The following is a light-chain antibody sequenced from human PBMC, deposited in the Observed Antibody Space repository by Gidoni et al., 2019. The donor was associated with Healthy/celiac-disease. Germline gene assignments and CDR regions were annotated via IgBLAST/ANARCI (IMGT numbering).Light chain of an antibody. V-gene: IGLV2-14*01. J-gene: IGLJ3*02. CDR3: SSYTSSSTE. Sequence: HSALTQPASVSGSPGQSITLSCPRTSSDVGGYNYVSWYQQHPGKAPKLMIYEVSNRPPGVSNRFSGSKSGNTASLTIAGLQAEDEADYYCSSYTSSSTEFGGGTKLTVL. CDR1: SSDVGGYNY. CDR2: EVS.